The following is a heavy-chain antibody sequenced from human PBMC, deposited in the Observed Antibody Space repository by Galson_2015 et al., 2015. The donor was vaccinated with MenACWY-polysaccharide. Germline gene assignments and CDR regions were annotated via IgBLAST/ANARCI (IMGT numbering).Heavy chain of an antibody. CDR3: ARAWSSGYYSDY. D-gene: IGHD3-22*01. CDR1: GGSFTNYF. Sequence: ETLSLTCAVYGGSFTNYFWTWIRPSPEKGLEWIAEINHAGRTTYNPILRSRVTVSVDPSKNQFSINLTSVTAADTAVYYCARAWSSGYYSDYWGQGIPVTISS. CDR2: INHAGRT. V-gene: IGHV4-34*01. J-gene: IGHJ4*02.